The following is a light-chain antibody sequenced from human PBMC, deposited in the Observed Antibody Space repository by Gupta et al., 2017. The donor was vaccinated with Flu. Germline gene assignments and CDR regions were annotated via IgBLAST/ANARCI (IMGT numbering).Light chain of an antibody. CDR3: SSHAGRVTWV. V-gene: IGLV2-11*01. CDR2: DVT. J-gene: IGLJ1*01. CDR1: SNDVGSSNR. Sequence: QSVLTQPLSVSGAPGQSVTITCTGTSNDVGSSNRVSWYQQRPGKAPKLILYDVTERPSGVPDRFSGSKSGNTASLTISGLQADDEADYYCSSHAGRVTWVFGTGTTVTVL.